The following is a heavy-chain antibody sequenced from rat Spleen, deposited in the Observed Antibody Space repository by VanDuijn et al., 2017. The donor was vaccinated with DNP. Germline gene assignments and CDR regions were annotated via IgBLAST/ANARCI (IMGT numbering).Heavy chain of an antibody. V-gene: IGHV2-16*01. CDR2: IWSGGTT. CDR3: ASGAGIVFEY. Sequence: QVQLKESGPGLLQPSQTLSLTCSVSGFSLTSYGVSWVRQPPGKGLEWIGAIWSGGTTDYNSALKSRLMISRDNSTSQVLLKMNKLKTEGTGMYFYASGAGIVFEYWGQGVMVTVTS. J-gene: IGHJ2*01. CDR1: GFSLTSYG. D-gene: IGHD1-11*01.